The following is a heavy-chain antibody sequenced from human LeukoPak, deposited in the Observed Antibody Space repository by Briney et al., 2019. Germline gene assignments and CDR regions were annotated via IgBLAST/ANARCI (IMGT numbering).Heavy chain of an antibody. V-gene: IGHV3-74*01. J-gene: IGHJ4*02. CDR3: ATVSEY. CDR1: GFTFSRHG. Sequence: GGSLRLSCAASGFTFSRHGMTWVRQAPGKGLEWVSGINNDGTATYYADSVKGRFTISRDNAKNTVYLQMNGLRAEDTTVYYCATVSEYWGQGTLVTVSS. CDR2: INNDGTAT.